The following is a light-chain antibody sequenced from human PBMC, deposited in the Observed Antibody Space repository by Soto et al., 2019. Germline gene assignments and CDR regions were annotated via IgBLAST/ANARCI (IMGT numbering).Light chain of an antibody. CDR2: KAS. CDR1: QSISSW. CDR3: QQYNSYRA. Sequence: DIQMTQSPSTRSASVGDRVTITCRASQSISSWLAWYQQKPGKAPNLLIYKASSLESGVPSRFSGSGSGTEFTLTISSLHPYDFAAYYCQQYNSYRAVGQGTRLEIK. V-gene: IGKV1-5*03. J-gene: IGKJ5*01.